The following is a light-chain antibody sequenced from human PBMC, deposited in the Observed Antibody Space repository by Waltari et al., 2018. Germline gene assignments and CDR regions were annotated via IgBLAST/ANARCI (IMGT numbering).Light chain of an antibody. CDR3: QQYYSAPLT. J-gene: IGKJ4*01. V-gene: IGKV4-1*01. CDR2: WAG. CDR1: LTGLYRSNNKNY. Sequence: DIVMTQSPDYLAVSLGGMATINCKSSLTGLYRSNNKNYLARYQQKPGQPPKQIIHWAGIRESRVPDRISASGSGTDVSLTISSLQAEDVAVYYCQQYYSAPLTFGGGTKVDIK.